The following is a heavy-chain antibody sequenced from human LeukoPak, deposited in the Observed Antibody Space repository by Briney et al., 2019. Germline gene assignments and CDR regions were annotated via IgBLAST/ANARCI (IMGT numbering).Heavy chain of an antibody. CDR3: ATSRPEYHYDILTGYHYRNWFDP. Sequence: PGGSLRLSCAASGFTFSSYAMHWVRQAPGKGLEWVAVISYDGSNKYYADSVKGRFTISRDNSKNTLYLQMNSLRAEDTAVYYCATSRPEYHYDILTGYHYRNWFDPWGQGTLVTVSS. D-gene: IGHD3-9*01. CDR1: GFTFSSYA. J-gene: IGHJ5*02. V-gene: IGHV3-30*04. CDR2: ISYDGSNK.